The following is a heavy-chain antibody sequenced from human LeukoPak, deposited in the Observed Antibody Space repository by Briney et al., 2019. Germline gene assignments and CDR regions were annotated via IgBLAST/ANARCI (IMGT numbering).Heavy chain of an antibody. D-gene: IGHD4-23*01. CDR3: ARKGTYGGDFYYFYMDV. V-gene: IGHV1-18*01. CDR2: ISVYSGYS. J-gene: IGHJ6*03. CDR1: GYPFTTYG. Sequence: ASVKVSCKASGYPFTTYGITWIRQAPGQGLEWMGWISVYSGYSTYAQNLQGRVTMTTDTSTTTAYMELRSLRSDDTAVYYCARKGTYGGDFYYFYMDVWGKGTTVTVSS.